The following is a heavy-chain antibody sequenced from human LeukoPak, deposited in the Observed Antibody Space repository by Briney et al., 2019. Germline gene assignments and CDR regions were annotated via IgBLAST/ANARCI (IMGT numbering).Heavy chain of an antibody. CDR1: GFTVSSNY. Sequence: GSLRLSCAASGFTVSSNYMSWVRQAPGKGLEWVSVIYSGGSTYYADSVKGRFTISRDNSKNTLYLQMNSLRAEDTAVYYCARVQSAAYSYGTYYFDYWGQETLVTVSS. CDR3: ARVQSAAYSYGTYYFDY. D-gene: IGHD5-18*01. V-gene: IGHV3-53*01. J-gene: IGHJ4*02. CDR2: IYSGGST.